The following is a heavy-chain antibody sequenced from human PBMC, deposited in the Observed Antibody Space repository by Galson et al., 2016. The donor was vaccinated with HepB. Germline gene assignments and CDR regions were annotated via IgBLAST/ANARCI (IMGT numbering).Heavy chain of an antibody. V-gene: IGHV4-59*08. CDR3: ARHDSAIFHH. CDR1: GVSISDYY. D-gene: IGHD2-21*02. CDR2: MSHSGDT. Sequence: QVQMQESGPGLVKPSETLSLTCTVSGVSISDYYWSWIRQSPGKGLEGIGDMSHSGDTSYNPSLKSRVTMSVDTSKNQFSLNLSSVTAADSAVYYCARHDSAIFHHWGPGTLVTVSS. J-gene: IGHJ1*01.